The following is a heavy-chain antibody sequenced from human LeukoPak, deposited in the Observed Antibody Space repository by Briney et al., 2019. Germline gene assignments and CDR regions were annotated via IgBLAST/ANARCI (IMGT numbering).Heavy chain of an antibody. V-gene: IGHV4-59*08. CDR3: ARSSNWNWFDP. CDR2: IYYSGST. CDR1: GGSISSYY. J-gene: IGHJ5*01. D-gene: IGHD4-11*01. Sequence: PSEALSLTCTVSGGSISSYYWNWIRQPPGKGLEWIGYIYYSGSTKYNPSLKSRVTISVDTSKNQFSLKLSSVTAADTAVYYCARSSNWNWFDPWGQGTLVTVSS.